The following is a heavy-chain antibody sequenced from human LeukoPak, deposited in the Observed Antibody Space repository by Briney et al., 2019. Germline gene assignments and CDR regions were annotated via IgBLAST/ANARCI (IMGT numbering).Heavy chain of an antibody. CDR2: IKEDGSEK. CDR1: GFTFSTYW. Sequence: GGSLRLSCAASGFTFSTYWMSWVRQAPGKGLEWVANIKEDGSEKYYGDSVKGRFTISRDDAKNSLYLQMNSLRAEDTAVYYCARDSSGYQWGQGTLVTVSS. D-gene: IGHD3-22*01. CDR3: ARDSSGYQ. J-gene: IGHJ4*02. V-gene: IGHV3-7*01.